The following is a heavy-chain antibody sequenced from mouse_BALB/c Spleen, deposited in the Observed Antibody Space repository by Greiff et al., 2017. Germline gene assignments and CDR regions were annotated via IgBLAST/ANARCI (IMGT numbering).Heavy chain of an antibody. D-gene: IGHD2-1*01. Sequence: VHLVESGPELVKPGASVKMSCKASGYTFTSYYIHWVKQRPGQGLEWIGWIYPGDGSTKYNEKFKGKTTLTADKSSSTAYMLLSSLTSEDSAIYFCARGMGFYGNPNYFDYWGQGTTLTVSS. CDR1: GYTFTSYY. CDR2: IYPGDGST. V-gene: IGHV1S56*01. J-gene: IGHJ2*01. CDR3: ARGMGFYGNPNYFDY.